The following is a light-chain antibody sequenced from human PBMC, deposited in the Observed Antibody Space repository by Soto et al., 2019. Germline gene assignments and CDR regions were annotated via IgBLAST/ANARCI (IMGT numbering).Light chain of an antibody. J-gene: IGKJ4*01. V-gene: IGKV1-8*01. Sequence: ALRMTQSPSSFSASTGDRVTITCRASQGISSYLAWYQQKPGKAPKLLIYAASTLQSGVPSRFSGSGSGTEFTLTISCLQSEDFATYYCQQYYNYPLTFGGGTKVEIK. CDR3: QQYYNYPLT. CDR1: QGISSY. CDR2: AAS.